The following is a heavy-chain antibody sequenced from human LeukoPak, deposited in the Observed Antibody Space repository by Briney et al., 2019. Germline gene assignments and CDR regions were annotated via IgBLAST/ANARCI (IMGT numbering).Heavy chain of an antibody. J-gene: IGHJ5*02. CDR2: IYSSGST. CDR3: ARDAPRTWFDP. CDR1: GGSISSGNYY. V-gene: IGHV4-61*02. Sequence: SETLSLTCTASGGSISSGNYYWSWIRQPAGKGLEWIGRIYSSGSTNYNPSLKSRVTISPDTSKNQFSLKLTPVTAADTAVYYCARDAPRTWFDPWGQGTLVTVSS.